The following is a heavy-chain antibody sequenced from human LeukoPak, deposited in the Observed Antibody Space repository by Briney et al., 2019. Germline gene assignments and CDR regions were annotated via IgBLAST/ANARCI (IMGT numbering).Heavy chain of an antibody. J-gene: IGHJ4*02. D-gene: IGHD3-22*01. V-gene: IGHV1-69*13. Sequence: GASVKVSCKSSGGTFSSYAISWVRQAPGQGLEWMGGIIPVFGTANYAQKFQGRVTITADESTSTAYMGLSSLRSEDTAVYYCARYYDSSGYYSDYWGQGTLVTVSS. CDR1: GGTFSSYA. CDR2: IIPVFGTA. CDR3: ARYYDSSGYYSDY.